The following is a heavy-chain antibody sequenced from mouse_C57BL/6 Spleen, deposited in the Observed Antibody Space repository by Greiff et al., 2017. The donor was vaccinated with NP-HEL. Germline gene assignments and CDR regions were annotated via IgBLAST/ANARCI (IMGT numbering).Heavy chain of an antibody. Sequence: QVQLKESGPELVKPGASVKISCKASGYAFSSSWMNWVKQRPGKGLEWIGRIYPGDGDTNYNGKFKGKATLTADKSSSTAYMQLSSLTSEDSAVYFCARSWGNDYWGQGTTLTVSS. CDR1: GYAFSSSW. J-gene: IGHJ2*01. D-gene: IGHD2-1*01. CDR3: ARSWGNDY. CDR2: IYPGDGDT. V-gene: IGHV1-82*01.